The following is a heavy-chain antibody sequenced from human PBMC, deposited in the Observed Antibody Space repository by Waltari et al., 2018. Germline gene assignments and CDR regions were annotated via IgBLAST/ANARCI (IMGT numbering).Heavy chain of an antibody. Sequence: QVQLQQWGAGLLKPSETLSLTCAVYGGSFSGYYWSWIRQPPGKGLEWIGEINHSGSTNYNPSLKSLVTISVDTSKNQFSLKLSSVTAADTAVYYCARRGVTRSYWYFDLWGRGTLVTVSS. V-gene: IGHV4-34*01. CDR1: GGSFSGYY. CDR2: INHSGST. D-gene: IGHD2-21*02. CDR3: ARRGVTRSYWYFDL. J-gene: IGHJ2*01.